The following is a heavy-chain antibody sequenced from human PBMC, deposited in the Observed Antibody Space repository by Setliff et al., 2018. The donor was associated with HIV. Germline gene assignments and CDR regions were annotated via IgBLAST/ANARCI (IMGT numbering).Heavy chain of an antibody. J-gene: IGHJ4*02. V-gene: IGHV4-59*11. CDR1: YGSINNHY. CDR3: ARGLMVNDADPFDY. CDR2: INYRGNT. D-gene: IGHD2-8*01. Sequence: PSETLSLTCSLFYGSINNHYWTWIRQPPGKGLEWIGYINYRGNTYYNPSVKSRVTISMDTSKNQFSLRLDSVTAADTAVYYCARGLMVNDADPFDYWGQGALVTVSS.